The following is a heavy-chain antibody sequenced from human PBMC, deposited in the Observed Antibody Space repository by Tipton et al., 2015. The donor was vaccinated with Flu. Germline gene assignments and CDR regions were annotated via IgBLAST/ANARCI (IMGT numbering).Heavy chain of an antibody. Sequence: GSLRLSCAASGFTFSDYYMSWVRQVPGKGLEWVAYINSAGRTIYYGDSVKGRFTISRDNAQKTVFLQLNSLRAEDTAIYYCARENWGLLDAFDIWGRGTMVTVSS. CDR1: GFTFSDYY. D-gene: IGHD7-27*01. CDR3: ARENWGLLDAFDI. CDR2: INSAGRTI. J-gene: IGHJ3*02. V-gene: IGHV3-11*01.